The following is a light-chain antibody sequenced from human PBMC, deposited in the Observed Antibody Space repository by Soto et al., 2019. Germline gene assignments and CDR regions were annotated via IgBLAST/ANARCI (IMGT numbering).Light chain of an antibody. CDR2: DAS. CDR3: QQRSTPLT. V-gene: IGKV3-11*01. CDR1: QSVSSY. J-gene: IGKJ4*02. Sequence: EIVLTQSPATLSLSPGEKATLSCRASQSVSSYFAWYQQKPGQAPRLLIYDASNRATGIPARFSGSGSGTDFTLTISSLEPEDFAVYYCQQRSTPLTFGGGTKVDIK.